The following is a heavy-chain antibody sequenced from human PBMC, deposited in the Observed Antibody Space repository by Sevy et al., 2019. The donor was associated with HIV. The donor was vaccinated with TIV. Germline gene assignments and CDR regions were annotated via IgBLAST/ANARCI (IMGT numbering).Heavy chain of an antibody. Sequence: GESLKISCAASGFTFSSYGMHWVRQAPGKGLEWVAVISYDGSNKYYADSVKGRFTISRDNSKNTLYLQMNSLRAEDTALYYCAKDGARITMVQGVLAYYHGMDVWGQGTTVTVSS. CDR1: GFTFSSYG. J-gene: IGHJ6*02. CDR3: AKDGARITMVQGVLAYYHGMDV. D-gene: IGHD3-10*01. CDR2: ISYDGSNK. V-gene: IGHV3-30*18.